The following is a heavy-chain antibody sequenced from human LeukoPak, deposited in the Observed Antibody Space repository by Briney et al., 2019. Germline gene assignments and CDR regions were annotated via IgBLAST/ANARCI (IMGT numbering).Heavy chain of an antibody. CDR1: GFTFSTYG. CDR3: ARGTEGYFDL. Sequence: GGSLRLSCAASGFTFSTYGMHWVRQAPGKGLEWVAVIWYDGSNKYYADSVKGRFTISRDNSKNTLYLQMDSLRAEDTAVYYCARGTEGYFDLWGRGTLVTVSS. J-gene: IGHJ2*01. V-gene: IGHV3-33*01. CDR2: IWYDGSNK. D-gene: IGHD1-1*01.